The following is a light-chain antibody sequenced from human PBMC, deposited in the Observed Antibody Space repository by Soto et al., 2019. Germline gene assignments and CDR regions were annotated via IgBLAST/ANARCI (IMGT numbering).Light chain of an antibody. CDR2: LGS. J-gene: IGKJ5*01. Sequence: EIVMTQSPLTLPVTPGEPASMSCRCGRILLYNNTFNYLDWYLQKPGQSPHLLIYLGSNRASGVPDRFSGSGPGTDFSLKISRVEAEDVGTYYCMQALQSLTFGQGTRLEIK. V-gene: IGKV2-28*01. CDR1: RILLYNNTFNY. CDR3: MQALQSLT.